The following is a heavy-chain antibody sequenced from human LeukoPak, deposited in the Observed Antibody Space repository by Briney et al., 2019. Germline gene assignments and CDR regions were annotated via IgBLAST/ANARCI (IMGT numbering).Heavy chain of an antibody. J-gene: IGHJ6*02. CDR2: IKSKIDGGTT. D-gene: IGHD5-24*01. Sequence: PAGSLRLSCVASGFTFSSYAMNWVRQAPGKGLEWVGHIKSKIDGGTTEYAAPVKGRFTISRDDSKNTLYLQINSLKTEDTAVYYCTKERYWRDGYNTGYYYGMDVWGQGTTVTVS. CDR1: GFTFSSYA. CDR3: TKERYWRDGYNTGYYYGMDV. V-gene: IGHV3-15*07.